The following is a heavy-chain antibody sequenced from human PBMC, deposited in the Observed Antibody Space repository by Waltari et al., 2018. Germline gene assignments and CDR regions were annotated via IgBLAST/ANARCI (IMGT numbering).Heavy chain of an antibody. CDR2: INHSGST. CDR3: ARAGYCSSTSCYTKYFQH. Sequence: QVQLQQWGAGLLKPSETLSLTCAVYGGSFSGYYWSWIRQPPGKGLEWIGEINHSGSTNDNPSLKSRVTISVDTSKNQFSLKLSSVTAADTAVYYCARAGYCSSTSCYTKYFQHWGQGTLVTVSS. D-gene: IGHD2-2*02. V-gene: IGHV4-34*01. J-gene: IGHJ1*01. CDR1: GGSFSGYY.